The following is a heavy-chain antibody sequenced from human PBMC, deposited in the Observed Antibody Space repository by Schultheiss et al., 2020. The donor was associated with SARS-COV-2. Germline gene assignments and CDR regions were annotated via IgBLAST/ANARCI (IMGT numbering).Heavy chain of an antibody. D-gene: IGHD2-15*01. V-gene: IGHV3-48*04. CDR2: ISSSSSTI. J-gene: IGHJ6*02. CDR3: ARECSGGSCPLGYYGMDV. Sequence: GSLRLSCAASGFTFTGSSMNWVRQAPGKGLEWVSYISSSSSTIYYADSVKGRFTISRDNAKNSLYLQMNSLRAEDTAVYYCARECSGGSCPLGYYGMDVWGQGTTVTVSS. CDR1: GFTFTGSS.